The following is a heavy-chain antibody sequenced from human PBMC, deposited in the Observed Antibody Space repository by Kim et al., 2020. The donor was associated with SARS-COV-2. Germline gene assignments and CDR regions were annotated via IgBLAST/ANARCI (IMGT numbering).Heavy chain of an antibody. V-gene: IGHV3-33*01. Sequence: GGSLRLSCAASGFTFSSYGMHWVRQAPGKGLEWVAVIWYDGSNKYYADSVKGRFTISRDNSKNTLYLQMNSLRAEDTAVYYCARDQGHSRQQLVSGPDYWGQGTLVTVSS. CDR1: GFTFSSYG. CDR3: ARDQGHSRQQLVSGPDY. D-gene: IGHD6-13*01. J-gene: IGHJ4*02. CDR2: IWYDGSNK.